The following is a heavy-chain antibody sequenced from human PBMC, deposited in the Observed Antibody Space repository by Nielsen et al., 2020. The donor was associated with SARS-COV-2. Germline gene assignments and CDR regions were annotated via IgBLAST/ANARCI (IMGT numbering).Heavy chain of an antibody. V-gene: IGHV3-7*01. CDR1: GFTFSSYW. CDR3: ARDREGATIH. Sequence: GESLKISCAASGFTFSSYWMSWVRQAPGKGLEWVANIKQDGSEKYYVDSVKGRFTISRDNAKNSLYLQMNSLRAEDTAVYYCARDREGATIHWGQGTLVTVSS. CDR2: IKQDGSEK. D-gene: IGHD1-26*01. J-gene: IGHJ4*02.